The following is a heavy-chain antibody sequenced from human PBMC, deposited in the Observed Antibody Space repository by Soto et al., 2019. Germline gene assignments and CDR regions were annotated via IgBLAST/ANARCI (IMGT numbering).Heavy chain of an antibody. CDR1: GYTLTTYA. Sequence: AASVKVSCKASGYTLTTYAMHWVRQAPGQRLEWMGWINGGNGNTKYSQRFQGRVTITRDTSASTDYMELSSLTSEDTAVYYCARADCSSNSCYFYYGMDVWGQGTTVTVSS. J-gene: IGHJ6*02. CDR2: INGGNGNT. V-gene: IGHV1-3*01. D-gene: IGHD2-2*01. CDR3: ARADCSSNSCYFYYGMDV.